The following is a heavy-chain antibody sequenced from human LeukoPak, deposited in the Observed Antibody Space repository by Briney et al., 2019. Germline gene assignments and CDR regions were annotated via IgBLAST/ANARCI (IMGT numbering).Heavy chain of an antibody. CDR2: IIPIFGTA. D-gene: IGHD3-22*01. J-gene: IGHJ6*03. CDR3: ARSDYYDSSGYYPDPYYYYYMDV. Sequence: ASVKVSCKASGGTFSSYAISWVRQAPGQGLEWMGGIIPIFGTANYAQKFQGRATITTDESTSTAYMELSSLRSEDTAVYYCARSDYYDSSGYYPDPYYYYYMDVWGKGTTVTVSS. CDR1: GGTFSSYA. V-gene: IGHV1-69*05.